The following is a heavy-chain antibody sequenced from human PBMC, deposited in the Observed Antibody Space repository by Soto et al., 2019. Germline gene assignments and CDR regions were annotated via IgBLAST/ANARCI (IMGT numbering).Heavy chain of an antibody. CDR3: AKDRGSYNYYYYGMDV. CDR1: GFTFDDYA. Sequence: GGSLRLSCAASGFTFDDYAMHWVRQAPGKGLEWVSGISWNSGSIGYADSVKGRFTISRDSAKNSLYLQMNSLRAEDTALYYCAKDRGSYNYYYYGMDVWGQGTTVTVSS. CDR2: ISWNSGSI. D-gene: IGHD3-16*01. J-gene: IGHJ6*02. V-gene: IGHV3-9*01.